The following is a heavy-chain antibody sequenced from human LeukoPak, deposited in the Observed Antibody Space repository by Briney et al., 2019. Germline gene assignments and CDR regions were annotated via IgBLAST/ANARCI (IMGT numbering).Heavy chain of an antibody. V-gene: IGHV3-23*01. D-gene: IGHD5-18*01. Sequence: GGSPRLSCAASGFTFSSYAMSWVRQAPGKGREWVAAISVSGGSTYYADSVKGRFTISRDNSKNTLYLQMNSMRAEDTAVYYCAKSRWDTAMASLDYWGQGTLVTVSS. CDR1: GFTFSSYA. CDR3: AKSRWDTAMASLDY. CDR2: ISVSGGST. J-gene: IGHJ4*02.